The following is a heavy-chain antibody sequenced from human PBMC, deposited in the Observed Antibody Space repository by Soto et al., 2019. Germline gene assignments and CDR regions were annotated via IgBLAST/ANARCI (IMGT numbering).Heavy chain of an antibody. CDR2: IIPIFNNP. D-gene: IGHD5-12*01. J-gene: IGHJ4*02. CDR1: GGTFRSYT. CDR3: ARHSGQLGQYSALPDN. Sequence: SSVKVACKASGGTFRSYTCAWVRQAPGQGLEWMGGIIPIFNNPLYAQKFKGRVTISADEFKATVYVELNSLTSEDTAVYYCARHSGQLGQYSALPDNWGQGTLVTVSS. V-gene: IGHV1-69*13.